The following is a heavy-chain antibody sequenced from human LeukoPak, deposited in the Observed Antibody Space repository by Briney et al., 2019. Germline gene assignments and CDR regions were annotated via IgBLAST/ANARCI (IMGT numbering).Heavy chain of an antibody. D-gene: IGHD3-22*01. V-gene: IGHV4-61*02. CDR3: ARGPYSYDSSGAFDI. J-gene: IGHJ3*02. Sequence: PSETLSLTCTVSGDSISRGDYYWSWIRQPAGKGLEWIWRISSSGSTNYNPSLKSRVTISVDTSKNQFSLKLSSVTAADTAVYFCARGPYSYDSSGAFDIWGQGTMVTVSS. CDR1: GDSISRGDYY. CDR2: ISSSGST.